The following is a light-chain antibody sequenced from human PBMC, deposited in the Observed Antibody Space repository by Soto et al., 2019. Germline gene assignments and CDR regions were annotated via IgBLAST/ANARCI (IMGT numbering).Light chain of an antibody. V-gene: IGKV1-17*01. J-gene: IGKJ4*01. CDR2: AAS. CDR1: HSIRKD. CDR3: LHQNSYLALS. Sequence: DIPMTQSPSSLSASVVDRVTITCRASHSIRKDLGWYQQKSGKAPRRLIYAASTLQTGVPSRFSGSGSGREFTLTISGLQPEDFATYYCLHQNSYLALSFGGGTKVE.